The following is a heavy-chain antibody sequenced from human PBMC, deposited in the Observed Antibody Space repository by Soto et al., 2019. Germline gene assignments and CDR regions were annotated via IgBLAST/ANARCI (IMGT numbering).Heavy chain of an antibody. CDR3: ARWSDYGDYYYYGMDV. D-gene: IGHD4-17*01. CDR2: IYYTGST. V-gene: IGHV4-59*01. Sequence: SETLSLTCTVSGGCISNYFWSWIRQPPGKGLEWIGYIYYTGSTNYNPSLKSRVTISVDTSKNHFSLRLRSLTAADTAVYYCARWSDYGDYYYYGMDVWGQGTTVTVSS. J-gene: IGHJ6*01. CDR1: GGCISNYF.